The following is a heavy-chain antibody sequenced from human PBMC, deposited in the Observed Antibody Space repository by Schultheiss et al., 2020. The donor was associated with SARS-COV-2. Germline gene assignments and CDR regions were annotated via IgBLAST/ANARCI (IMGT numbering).Heavy chain of an antibody. D-gene: IGHD3-3*01. Sequence: GGSLRLSCAASGFTFSSYAMSWVRQAPGKGLEWVSSISSSGSTIYYADSVKGRFTISRDNSKNTLYLQMNSLRAEDTAVYYCARDNLKVVRYYDFWSGYLGVDYYYYYMDVWGKGTTVTVSS. CDR1: GFTFSSYA. V-gene: IGHV3-23*01. J-gene: IGHJ6*03. CDR3: ARDNLKVVRYYDFWSGYLGVDYYYYYMDV. CDR2: ISSSGSTI.